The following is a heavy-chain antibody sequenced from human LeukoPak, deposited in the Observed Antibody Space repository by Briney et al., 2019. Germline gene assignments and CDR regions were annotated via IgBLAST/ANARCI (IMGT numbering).Heavy chain of an antibody. Sequence: PGGSLRLSCAASGFTFSTYAMSWVRQAPGKGLEWVSAISGSGGSTYYADSVKGRFTISRDNSKNTLYLQMNSLRAEDTAVYYCAKGQNYGDYIPYYFDYWGQGTLVTVSS. CDR2: ISGSGGST. D-gene: IGHD4-17*01. V-gene: IGHV3-23*01. CDR1: GFTFSTYA. J-gene: IGHJ4*02. CDR3: AKGQNYGDYIPYYFDY.